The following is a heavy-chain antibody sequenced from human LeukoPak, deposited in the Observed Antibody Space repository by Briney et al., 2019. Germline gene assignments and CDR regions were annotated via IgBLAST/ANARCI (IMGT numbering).Heavy chain of an antibody. CDR3: AKDGVGGGYNDY. Sequence: GGSLRLSCAASGFTFSSYAMSWVRQAPGKGLEWVSAISGSGGSTYYADSVEGRFTISRDNSKNTLYLQMNSLRAEDTAVYYCAKDGVGGGYNDYWGQGTLVTVSS. V-gene: IGHV3-23*01. J-gene: IGHJ4*02. D-gene: IGHD3-3*01. CDR1: GFTFSSYA. CDR2: ISGSGGST.